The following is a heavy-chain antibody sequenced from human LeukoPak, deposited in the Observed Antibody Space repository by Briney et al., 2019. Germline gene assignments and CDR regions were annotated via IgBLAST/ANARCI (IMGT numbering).Heavy chain of an antibody. Sequence: ASVKVSCKASGYTFTSYGISWVRQAPGQGLEWMGWISAYNGNTNYAQKLQGRVTMTTDTSTSTAYMELRSLRSDDTAVYYCARDRYNYDSSGSRWFDPWGQGTLVTVSS. J-gene: IGHJ5*02. V-gene: IGHV1-18*01. CDR3: ARDRYNYDSSGSRWFDP. CDR1: GYTFTSYG. CDR2: ISAYNGNT. D-gene: IGHD3-22*01.